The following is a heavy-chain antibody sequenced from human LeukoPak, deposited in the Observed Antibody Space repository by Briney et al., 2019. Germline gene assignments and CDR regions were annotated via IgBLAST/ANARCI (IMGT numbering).Heavy chain of an antibody. J-gene: IGHJ4*02. V-gene: IGHV4-59*12. D-gene: IGHD2-15*01. CDR3: ARDQDIVVV. Sequence: SETLSLTCTVSGGSISSYYWSWIRQPPGKGLEWIGYIYYSGSTNYNPSLKSRVTISVDKSKNQFSLKLSSVTAADTAVYYCARDQDIVVVWGQGTLVTVSS. CDR2: IYYSGST. CDR1: GGSISSYY.